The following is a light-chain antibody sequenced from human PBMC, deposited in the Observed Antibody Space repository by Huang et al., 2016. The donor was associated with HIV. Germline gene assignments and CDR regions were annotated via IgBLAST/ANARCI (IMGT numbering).Light chain of an antibody. Sequence: EIVMTQSPATLPVSPGERATLPCRASRSVSSNLAWYQQKPGQAPRLLSYGASTRATGSPARFSGSGSGTEFTLTISSLQSEDFAVYYCQQYNNWPPLITFGQGTRLEIK. J-gene: IGKJ5*01. CDR2: GAS. CDR1: RSVSSN. CDR3: QQYNNWPPLIT. V-gene: IGKV3-15*01.